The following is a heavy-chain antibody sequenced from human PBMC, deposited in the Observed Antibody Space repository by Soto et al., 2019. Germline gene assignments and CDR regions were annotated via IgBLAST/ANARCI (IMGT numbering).Heavy chain of an antibody. CDR2: IYYSGST. CDR1: GGSISGYY. Sequence: PSETLSLTCTVSGGSISGYYWSWIRQPPGKGLEWIGYIYYSGSTNYNPSLKSRVTISVDTSKNQFSLKLSSVTAADTAVYYCARGWAAAGTWDDAVDIWGQGTMVTVSS. J-gene: IGHJ3*02. D-gene: IGHD6-13*01. V-gene: IGHV4-59*01. CDR3: ARGWAAAGTWDDAVDI.